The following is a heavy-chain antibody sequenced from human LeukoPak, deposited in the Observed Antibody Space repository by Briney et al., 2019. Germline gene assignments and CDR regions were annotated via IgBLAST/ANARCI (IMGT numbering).Heavy chain of an antibody. CDR1: GGSISSGGYY. CDR2: IYYSGST. CDR3: ARTQHPSFDY. D-gene: IGHD5-18*01. V-gene: IGHV4-31*03. J-gene: IGHJ4*02. Sequence: PSETLSLTCTVSGGSISSGGYYWSWIRQHPGKGLEWIGYIYYSGSTHYNPSLKSRVTISVDTSKNQFSLKLSSVTAADTAVYYCARTQHPSFDYWGQGTLVTVSS.